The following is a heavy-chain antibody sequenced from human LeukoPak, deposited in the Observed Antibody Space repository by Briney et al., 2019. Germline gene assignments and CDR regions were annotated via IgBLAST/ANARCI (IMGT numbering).Heavy chain of an antibody. CDR3: ARGGAMVRGVIKRFGMDV. V-gene: IGHV4-34*01. D-gene: IGHD3-10*01. Sequence: SETLSLTCAVYGGSFSGYYWSWIRQPPGKGLEWIGEINHSGSTNYNPSLKSRVTISVDTSKNQFSLKLSSVTAADTAVYYCARGGAMVRGVIKRFGMDVWGKGTTATVSS. J-gene: IGHJ6*04. CDR1: GGSFSGYY. CDR2: INHSGST.